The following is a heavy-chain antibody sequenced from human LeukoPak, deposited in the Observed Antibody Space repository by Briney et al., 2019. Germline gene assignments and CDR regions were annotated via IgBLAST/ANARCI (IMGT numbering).Heavy chain of an antibody. CDR2: ISYDGSNK. D-gene: IGHD5-18*01. V-gene: IGHV3-30*03. Sequence: GGSLRLSCAASGFTFSSYGMHWVRQAPGKGLEWVAVISYDGSNKYYADSVKGRFTISRDNSKNTLYLQMNSLRAEDTAVYYCARGGYHAYYLDYWGQGSLVTVSS. CDR3: ARGGYHAYYLDY. CDR1: GFTFSSYG. J-gene: IGHJ4*02.